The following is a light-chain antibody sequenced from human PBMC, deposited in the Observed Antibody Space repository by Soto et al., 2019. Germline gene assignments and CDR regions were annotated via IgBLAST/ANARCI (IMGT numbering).Light chain of an antibody. J-gene: IGKJ1*01. CDR1: QSVSNNY. CDR2: GSS. CDR3: QQYGSSGT. V-gene: IGKV3-20*01. Sequence: ETVLTQSPGTLSLSPGERATVSCRASQSVSNNYLAWDQQKPGQAPRLLIYGSSNRATGIPDRFIGSGSGTDFTLTISRLEPEDFAVYYCQQYGSSGTFGQGTKVDSK.